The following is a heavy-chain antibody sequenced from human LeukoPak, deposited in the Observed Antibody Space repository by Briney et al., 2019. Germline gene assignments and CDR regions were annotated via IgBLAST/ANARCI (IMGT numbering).Heavy chain of an antibody. CDR1: GYTFTGYY. J-gene: IGHJ4*02. V-gene: IGHV1-2*02. Sequence: ASVKVSCKASGYTFTGYYMHWVRQAPGQGREWMGWINPNSGGTNYAQKFQGRVTMTRDTSISTAYMELSRLRSDDTAVYYCARLESSGYYYSFDYWGQGTLVTVSS. CDR3: ARLESSGYYYSFDY. D-gene: IGHD3-22*01. CDR2: INPNSGGT.